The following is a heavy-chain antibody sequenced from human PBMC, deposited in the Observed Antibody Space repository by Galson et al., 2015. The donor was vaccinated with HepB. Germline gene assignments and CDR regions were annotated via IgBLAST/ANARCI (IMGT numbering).Heavy chain of an antibody. CDR2: ISYDGSPQ. D-gene: IGHD4-17*01. CDR3: VKDRGYVYGDYDGYFQS. Sequence: SLRLSCAASGFIFSHHALHWVRRAPGKGLEWVAFISYDGSPQYCADSVKGRFTVSRDSAKNTMFLQMDSLRVEDTAIYYCVKDRGYVYGDYDGYFQSWGQGALVTVSS. CDR1: GFIFSHHA. V-gene: IGHV3-30*04. J-gene: IGHJ1*01.